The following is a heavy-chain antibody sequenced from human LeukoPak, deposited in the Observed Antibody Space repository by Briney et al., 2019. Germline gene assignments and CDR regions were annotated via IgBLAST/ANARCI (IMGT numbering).Heavy chain of an antibody. CDR1: GGSVSGGSYY. Sequence: SETLSLTCTVSGGSVSGGSYYWSLIRQPPGKGLEWIGYVDYSGSTNYNPSHKSRVTISVDTSKNQFSLKLSSVTAVDTAVYYCARDLGYGSGWFDAWGQGTPVTVSS. CDR3: ARDLGYGSGWFDA. CDR2: VDYSGST. V-gene: IGHV4-61*01. D-gene: IGHD6-19*01. J-gene: IGHJ5*02.